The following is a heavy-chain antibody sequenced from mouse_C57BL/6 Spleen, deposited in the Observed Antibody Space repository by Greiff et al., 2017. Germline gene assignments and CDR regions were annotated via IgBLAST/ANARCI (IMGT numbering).Heavy chain of an antibody. V-gene: IGHV1-82*01. CDR3: ARGGEVTTGYYLDY. D-gene: IGHD2-2*01. CDR2: IYPGDGDT. J-gene: IGHJ2*01. CDR1: GYAFSSSW. Sequence: QVQLQQSGPELVKPGASVKISCKASGYAFSSSWMNWVKQRPGKGLEWIGRIYPGDGDTNYNGKFKGKATLTADKSSSTAYMQLSSLTSEDSAVYFCARGGEVTTGYYLDYWGQGTTLTVSS.